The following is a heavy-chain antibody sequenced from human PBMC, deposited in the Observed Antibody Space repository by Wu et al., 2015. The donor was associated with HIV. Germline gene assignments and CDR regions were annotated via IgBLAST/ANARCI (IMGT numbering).Heavy chain of an antibody. CDR1: GDIFTSYA. D-gene: IGHD3-10*01. CDR2: IIPSLLGTT. CDR3: ARDELFRVDDAFDM. Sequence: QVHLVQSGAELKKPGSSVKVSCKASGDIFTSYAISWVRQAPGQGLEWMGGIIPSLLGTTNYAQKFQHRVTIIADESTGTVYMELSSLRSDDTAIYYCARDELFRVDDAFDMWGQGTMVTVSS. V-gene: IGHV1-69*12. J-gene: IGHJ3*02.